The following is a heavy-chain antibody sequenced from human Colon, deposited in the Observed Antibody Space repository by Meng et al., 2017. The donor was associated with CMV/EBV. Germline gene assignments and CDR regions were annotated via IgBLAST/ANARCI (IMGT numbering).Heavy chain of an antibody. J-gene: IGHJ6*02. CDR1: GFVFSTSA. V-gene: IGHV3-23*01. CDR3: AKGHNTAGFHPSYYGLDV. D-gene: IGHD2-8*02. Sequence: GGSLRLSCAASGFVFSTSAMSWVRQAPGKGLEWVAGLSPGGGATYYAQSVRGRFTVSRDNSKNMVFLQLNSLRAEDTAVYYCAKGHNTAGFHPSYYGLDVWGQGTTVTVSS. CDR2: LSPGGGAT.